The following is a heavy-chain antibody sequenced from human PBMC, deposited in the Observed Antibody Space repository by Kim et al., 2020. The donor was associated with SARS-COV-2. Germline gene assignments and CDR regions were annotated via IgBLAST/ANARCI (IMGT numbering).Heavy chain of an antibody. CDR1: GFTFSSYA. J-gene: IGHJ4*02. Sequence: GGSLRLSCAASGFTFSSYAMSWVRQAPGKGLEWVSAISGSGGSTYYADSVKGRFTISRDNSKNTLYLQMNSLRAEDTAVYYCAKDLQYYYDSSGYYAYWGQGTLVTVSS. V-gene: IGHV3-23*01. CDR3: AKDLQYYYDSSGYYAY. D-gene: IGHD3-22*01. CDR2: ISGSGGST.